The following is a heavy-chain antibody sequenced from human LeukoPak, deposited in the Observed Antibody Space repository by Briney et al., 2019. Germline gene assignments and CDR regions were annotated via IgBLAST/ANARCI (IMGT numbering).Heavy chain of an antibody. CDR1: GYTFTSYD. CDR3: ARGPLYYDFWSGYYSSYYGMDV. CDR2: MNPNSGNT. D-gene: IGHD3-3*01. J-gene: IGHJ6*02. Sequence: ASVKVSCKASGYTFTSYDINWVRQATGQGLEWMGWMNPNSGNTGYAQKFQGRVTMTRNTSISTAYMELSSLRSEDTAVYYCARGPLYYDFWSGYYSSYYGMDVWGQGTTVTDSS. V-gene: IGHV1-8*01.